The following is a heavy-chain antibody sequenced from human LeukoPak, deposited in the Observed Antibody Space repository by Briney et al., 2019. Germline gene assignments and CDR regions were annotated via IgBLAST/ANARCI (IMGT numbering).Heavy chain of an antibody. CDR3: APARLLNWFDP. Sequence: GGSLRLSCAASGFTFSSYAMSWVRQAPGKGLEWVSAISGSGGSTYYADSVKGRFTISRDNSKNTLYLQMNSLRAKDTAVYYCAPARLLNWFDPWGQGTLVTVSS. CDR1: GFTFSSYA. CDR2: ISGSGGST. D-gene: IGHD3-10*01. J-gene: IGHJ5*02. V-gene: IGHV3-23*01.